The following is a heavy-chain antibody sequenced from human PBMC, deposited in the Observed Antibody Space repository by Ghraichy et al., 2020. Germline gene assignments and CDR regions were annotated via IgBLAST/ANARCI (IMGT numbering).Heavy chain of an antibody. CDR2: IYTSGST. D-gene: IGHD2-2*02. CDR3: ARGYCSSTSCYTNNWFDP. V-gene: IGHV4-61*02. CDR1: GGSISSGSYY. J-gene: IGHJ5*02. Sequence: SETLSLTCTVSGGSISSGSYYWSWIRQPAGKGLEWIGRIYTSGSTNYNPSLKSRVTISVDTSKNQFSLKLSSVSAADTAVYYCARGYCSSTSCYTNNWFDPWGQGTLVTVSS.